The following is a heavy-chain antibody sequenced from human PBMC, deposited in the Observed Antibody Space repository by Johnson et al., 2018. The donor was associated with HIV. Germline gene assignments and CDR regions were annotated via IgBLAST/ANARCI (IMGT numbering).Heavy chain of an antibody. Sequence: VQLVESGGGVVQPGRSLRLSCAASVFTFSSYAMHWVRQAPGKGLEWVAVISYDGSNKYYADSVKGRFTISRDNSKNTLYLQMNSLRAEDTAVYYCARDESYRKYALTAFDMWGQGTMVTVSS. CDR3: ARDESYRKYALTAFDM. J-gene: IGHJ3*02. CDR2: ISYDGSNK. CDR1: VFTFSSYA. D-gene: IGHD1-14*01. V-gene: IGHV3-30-3*01.